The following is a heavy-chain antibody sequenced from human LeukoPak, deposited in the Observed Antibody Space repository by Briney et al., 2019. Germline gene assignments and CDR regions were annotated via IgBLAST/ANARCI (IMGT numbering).Heavy chain of an antibody. CDR2: IRSKTNSYAT. D-gene: IGHD2-21*02. Sequence: RGSLRLSCAASGLTFSGSAMHWVRQASGKGLEWVGRIRSKTNSYATAYAASVKGRFTITRDDSKNTAYLQMNSLKTEDTAVYYCTTDPAAYCGGDCSPFDYWGQGTLVTVSS. CDR1: GLTFSGSA. J-gene: IGHJ4*02. CDR3: TTDPAAYCGGDCSPFDY. V-gene: IGHV3-73*01.